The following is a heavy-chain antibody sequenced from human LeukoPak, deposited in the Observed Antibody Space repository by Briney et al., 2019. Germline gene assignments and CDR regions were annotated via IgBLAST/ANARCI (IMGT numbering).Heavy chain of an antibody. D-gene: IGHD3-22*01. Sequence: GGSLRLSCAASGFTFNIYAMDWVRQAPGKGLEWVSAMSGSGGSTYYADSVKGRFTISRDNSKNTLYLQVNSLRAGDTALYYCAKTSEPYYNIGKALDFWGQGTLVTVSS. V-gene: IGHV3-23*01. CDR3: AKTSEPYYNIGKALDF. CDR2: MSGSGGST. CDR1: GFTFNIYA. J-gene: IGHJ4*02.